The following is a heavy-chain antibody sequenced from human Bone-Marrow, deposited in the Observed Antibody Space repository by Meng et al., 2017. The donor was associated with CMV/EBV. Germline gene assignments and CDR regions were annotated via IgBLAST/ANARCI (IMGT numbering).Heavy chain of an antibody. D-gene: IGHD6-6*01. CDR3: ARGIGIAARRGFDY. J-gene: IGHJ4*02. CDR1: GFTFSSYN. CDR2: ISSSSSYI. Sequence: ASGFTFSSYNMNWVRQAPGKGLEWVSSISSSSSYIYYADSVKGRFTISRDNAKNSLYLQMNSLRAEDTAVYYCARGIGIAARRGFDYWGQGTLVTVSS. V-gene: IGHV3-21*01.